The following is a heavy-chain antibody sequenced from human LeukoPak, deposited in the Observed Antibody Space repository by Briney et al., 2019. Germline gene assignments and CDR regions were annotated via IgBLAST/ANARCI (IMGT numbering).Heavy chain of an antibody. V-gene: IGHV3-21*01. D-gene: IGHD4-17*01. CDR3: ARIPLYGEANHYYYGMDV. Sequence: GGSLRLSCAASGFTFSSYSMNWIRQAPGKGLEWVSSISSSSSYIYYADSVKGRFTISRDNAKNSLYLQMNSLRAEDTAVYYCARIPLYGEANHYYYGMDVWGQGTTVTVSS. CDR1: GFTFSSYS. J-gene: IGHJ6*02. CDR2: ISSSSSYI.